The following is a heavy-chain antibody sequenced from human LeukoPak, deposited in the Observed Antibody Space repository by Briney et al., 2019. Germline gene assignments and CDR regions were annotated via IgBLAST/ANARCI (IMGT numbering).Heavy chain of an antibody. J-gene: IGHJ5*02. CDR2: IKQDGSEK. Sequence: GGSLRLSCAASGFTFSSYWMSWVRQAPGKGLEWVANIKQDGSEKYCMDSVKGRFTVSRDNAKNSLYLQMNSLRAEDTAVYHCARVDEHAHWLDPGAREPWSPSPQ. V-gene: IGHV3-7*03. D-gene: IGHD1/OR15-1a*01. CDR1: GFTFSSYW. CDR3: ARVDEHAHWLDP.